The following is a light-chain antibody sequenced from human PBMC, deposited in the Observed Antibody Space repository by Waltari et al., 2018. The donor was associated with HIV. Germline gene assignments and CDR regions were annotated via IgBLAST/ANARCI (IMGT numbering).Light chain of an antibody. J-gene: IGLJ1*01. CDR3: YSYSDTSSSYV. CDR1: STDVGNFNL. Sequence: QSALTQPASVSGSPGQSITISCTGTSTDVGNFNLFSWYQQYPGKAPKLLIYEVTKRPSGASNRFSASKSGNTASLTISGLRAEDEADYYCYSYSDTSSSYVFGTGTKVTVL. CDR2: EVT. V-gene: IGLV2-23*02.